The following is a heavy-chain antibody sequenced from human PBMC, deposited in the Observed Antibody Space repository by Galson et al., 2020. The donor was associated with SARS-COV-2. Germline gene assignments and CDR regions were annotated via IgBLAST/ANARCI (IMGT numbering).Heavy chain of an antibody. CDR2: ISSSSSYT. CDR3: ARLLTDGDYANTHDY. D-gene: IGHD4-17*01. Sequence: GGSLRLSCAASGFTFSDYYMSWIRQAPGKGLEWVSYISSSSSYTNYADSVKGRFTISRDNAKNSLYLQMNSLRAEDTAVYYCARLLTDGDYANTHDYWGQGTLVTVSS. J-gene: IGHJ4*02. CDR1: GFTFSDYY. V-gene: IGHV3-11*06.